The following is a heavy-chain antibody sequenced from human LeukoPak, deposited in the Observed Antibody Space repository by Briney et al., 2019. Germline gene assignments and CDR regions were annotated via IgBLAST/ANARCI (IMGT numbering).Heavy chain of an antibody. D-gene: IGHD3-10*01. CDR3: ARSVQGTYGMDV. J-gene: IGHJ6*02. V-gene: IGHV3-21*01. CDR2: ITGNIRYI. Sequence: GGSLRLSCAASGFNLNAYTMNWVRQAPGKGLEWVSSITGNIRYINYADSVKGRFTISRDNTKNSLYLQMNSLRDDDTAVYYCARSVQGTYGMDVWGQGTTVTVSS. CDR1: GFNLNAYT.